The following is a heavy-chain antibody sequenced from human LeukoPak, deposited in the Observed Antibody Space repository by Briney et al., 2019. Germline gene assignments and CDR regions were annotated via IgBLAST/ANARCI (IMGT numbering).Heavy chain of an antibody. CDR3: ASSVISAGRYFDY. J-gene: IGHJ4*02. CDR2: IYSSGST. D-gene: IGHD6-19*01. V-gene: IGHV4-61*02. Sequence: PSETLSLTCTVSRGSVSSGSYYWGWIRQPAGKGLEWIGRIYSSGSTNYNPSLKSRVTISLDTSKNQFSLKLSSVTAADTAVYYCASSVISAGRYFDYWGQGTLVTVSS. CDR1: RGSVSSGSYY.